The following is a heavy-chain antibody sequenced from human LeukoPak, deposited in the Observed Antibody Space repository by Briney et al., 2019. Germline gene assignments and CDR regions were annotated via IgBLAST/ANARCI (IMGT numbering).Heavy chain of an antibody. V-gene: IGHV4-59*01. Sequence: PSETLSVTFLGSRGSISSYLWSWLRPPPARELAGVGCIYYSGSTNYNPSLKSQVTISVDTSKNQYSLKLSSVTAADTAVYYCARQRGLTGHSTYYYYMDVWGKGTTVTVSS. CDR3: ARQRGLTGHSTYYYYMDV. D-gene: IGHD3-9*01. J-gene: IGHJ6*03. CDR1: RGSISSYL. CDR2: IYYSGST.